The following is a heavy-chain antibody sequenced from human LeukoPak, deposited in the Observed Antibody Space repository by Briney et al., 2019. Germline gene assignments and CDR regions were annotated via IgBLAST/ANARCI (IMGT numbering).Heavy chain of an antibody. CDR2: ISSSSSYI. CDR1: GFTFSRYS. V-gene: IGHV3-21*01. CDR3: ARDLQLEFRKYYYYYYGMDV. D-gene: IGHD6-13*01. Sequence: PGRSLSLSCAASGFTFSRYSMNWVRRAPGKGPECVSAISSSSSYIYYADSVKGRFTISRDKAKNSLYLQMNSLRAEDTAVYYCARDLQLEFRKYYYYYYGMDVWGQGTTVTVSS. J-gene: IGHJ6*02.